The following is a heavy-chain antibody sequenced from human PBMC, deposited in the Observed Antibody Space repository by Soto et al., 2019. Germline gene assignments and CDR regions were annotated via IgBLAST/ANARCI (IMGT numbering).Heavy chain of an antibody. V-gene: IGHV5-51*01. Sequence: GESLKISCKGSGYSFTSYWIGWVRQMPGKGLEWMGIIYPGDSDTRYSPSFQGQVTISADKSISTAYLQWSSLKASDTAMYYCARHTDFWSGYYTGLADYWGQGTLVTVSS. J-gene: IGHJ4*02. D-gene: IGHD3-3*01. CDR1: GYSFTSYW. CDR3: ARHTDFWSGYYTGLADY. CDR2: IYPGDSDT.